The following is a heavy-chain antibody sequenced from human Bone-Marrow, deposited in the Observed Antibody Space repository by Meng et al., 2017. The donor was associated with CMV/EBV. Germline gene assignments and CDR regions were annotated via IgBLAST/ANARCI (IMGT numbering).Heavy chain of an antibody. CDR3: ARGLKQWTYYYDYGMDV. V-gene: IGHV3-30*04. D-gene: IGHD6-19*01. J-gene: IGHJ6*02. Sequence: GECLKISCSASGFTFSSYAMHWVRQAPGKGLEWVAVISYEGSNKYYADSVKGRFTISRDNSKKTLYLQMNSLRAEDTAVYYCARGLKQWTYYYDYGMDVWGQGTTVTVSS. CDR2: ISYEGSNK. CDR1: GFTFSSYA.